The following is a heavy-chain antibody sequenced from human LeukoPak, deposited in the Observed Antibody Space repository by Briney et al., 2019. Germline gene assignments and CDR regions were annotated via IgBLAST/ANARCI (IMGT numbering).Heavy chain of an antibody. V-gene: IGHV3-7*01. J-gene: IGHJ4*02. CDR2: IRQDGSDK. D-gene: IGHD4-4*01. Sequence: GGSLRLSCAASGFTFSSYWMSWVRQAPGKGLEWVANIRQDGSDKYYVDTVKGRFTISRDNAKNSLYLQMNSLRAEDTAVYYCASDMGYSNYYFDYWGQGTLVTVSS. CDR3: ASDMGYSNYYFDY. CDR1: GFTFSSYW.